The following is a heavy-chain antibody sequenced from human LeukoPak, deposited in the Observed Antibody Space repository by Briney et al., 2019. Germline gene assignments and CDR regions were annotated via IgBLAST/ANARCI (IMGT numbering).Heavy chain of an antibody. CDR3: ARETYYYDSSGYYHYYFDY. V-gene: IGHV3-21*01. J-gene: IGHJ4*02. CDR2: ISGSSSYI. D-gene: IGHD3-22*01. CDR1: GFTFSSYG. Sequence: GGSLRLSCAASGFTFSSYGMSWVRQAPGKGLEWVSSISGSSSYIYYADSVKGRFTISRDNAKNSLYLQMNSLRAEDTAVYYCARETYYYDSSGYYHYYFDYWGQGTLVTVSS.